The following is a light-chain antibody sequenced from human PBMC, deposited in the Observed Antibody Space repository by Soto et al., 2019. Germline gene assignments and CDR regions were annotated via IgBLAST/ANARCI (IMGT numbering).Light chain of an antibody. CDR2: AAS. J-gene: IGKJ1*01. CDR1: QGIANY. V-gene: IGKV1-27*01. Sequence: DIQMTQSPSSLSASVGDRVTIACRASQGIANYVAWYQQKPGKVPKLLIYAASTLQSGVPSRFSGSGSGTDFTLTISSLQPEDVATYYCQKYNSAPRTFGQGTKVDIK. CDR3: QKYNSAPRT.